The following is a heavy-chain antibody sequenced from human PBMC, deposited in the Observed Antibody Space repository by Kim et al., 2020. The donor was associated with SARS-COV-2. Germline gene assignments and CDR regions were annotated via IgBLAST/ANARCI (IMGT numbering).Heavy chain of an antibody. Sequence: SETLSLTCTVSGGSISSSSYYWGWIRQPPGKGLEWIGSIYYSGSTYYNPSLKSRVTISVDTSKNQFSLKLSSVTAADTAVYYCARLWFGDTNGRRDDYWGQGTLVTVSS. D-gene: IGHD3-10*01. CDR3: ARLWFGDTNGRRDDY. V-gene: IGHV4-39*01. CDR2: IYYSGST. J-gene: IGHJ4*02. CDR1: GGSISSSSYY.